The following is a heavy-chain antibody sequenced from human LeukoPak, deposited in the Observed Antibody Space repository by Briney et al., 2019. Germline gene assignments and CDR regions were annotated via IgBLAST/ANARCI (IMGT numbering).Heavy chain of an antibody. J-gene: IGHJ4*02. V-gene: IGHV1-69*05. D-gene: IGHD4-17*01. CDR1: GGTFSSYA. Sequence: SVKVSCKASGGTFSSYAISWVRQAPGQGLEWMGRIIPIFGTANYAQKFQGRVTTTTDESTSTAYMELSSLRSEDTAVYYCASSDYGDYRFDCWGQGTLVTVSS. CDR2: IIPIFGTA. CDR3: ASSDYGDYRFDC.